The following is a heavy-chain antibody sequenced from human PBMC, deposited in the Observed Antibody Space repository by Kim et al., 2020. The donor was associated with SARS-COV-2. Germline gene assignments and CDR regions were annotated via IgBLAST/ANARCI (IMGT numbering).Heavy chain of an antibody. CDR2: VSGSGGST. CDR3: AKGNKGQLTPNFDS. V-gene: IGHV3-23*01. J-gene: IGHJ4*02. CDR1: GFTFSNYA. D-gene: IGHD1-1*01. Sequence: GGSLRLSCAASGFTFSNYAMSWVRQAPGKGLEWVTAVSGSGGSTYYADSVKGRFTISRDNSKNTLYLQMNSLRAEDTAVYYCAKGNKGQLTPNFDSWGQGTLVTVSS.